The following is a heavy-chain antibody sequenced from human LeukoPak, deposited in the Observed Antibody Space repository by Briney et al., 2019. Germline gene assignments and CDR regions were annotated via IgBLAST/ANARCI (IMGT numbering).Heavy chain of an antibody. V-gene: IGHV1-18*01. D-gene: IGHD3-16*01. CDR3: ARGARPYQYYYYGMDV. CDR1: GYTFTSYG. Sequence: ASVKVSCKASGYTFTSYGISWVRQAPGQGLECMGWISAYNGNTNYAQKLQGRVTMTTDTSTSTAYMELRSLRSDDTAVYYCARGARPYQYYYYGMDVWGQGTTVTVSS. CDR2: ISAYNGNT. J-gene: IGHJ6*02.